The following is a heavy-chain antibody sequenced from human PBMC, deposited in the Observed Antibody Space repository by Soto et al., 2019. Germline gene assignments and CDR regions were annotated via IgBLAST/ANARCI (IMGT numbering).Heavy chain of an antibody. D-gene: IGHD6-13*01. Sequence: QVQLKESGPGLVKPSESLSLTCTVSGGSISSYFWSWIRQPPGKGLEWIGYIYYSGSTNYNPSLKSRVTISVDTSKNQFSLKLSSVTAADTAIYYCARRYSSNWFDPWGQGTLVTVSS. J-gene: IGHJ5*02. CDR2: IYYSGST. CDR1: GGSISSYF. V-gene: IGHV4-59*08. CDR3: ARRYSSNWFDP.